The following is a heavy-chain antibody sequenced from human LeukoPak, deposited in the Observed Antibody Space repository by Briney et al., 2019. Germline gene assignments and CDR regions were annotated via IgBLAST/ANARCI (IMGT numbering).Heavy chain of an antibody. D-gene: IGHD4-17*01. CDR3: AKDPNGDYVGGFDM. J-gene: IGHJ3*02. CDR1: GFTFSSYW. V-gene: IGHV3-74*01. Sequence: PGGSLRLSCAASGFTFSSYWMHWVRQVPGKGLVWVSRINSDGSSTSYADSVKGRFTISRDDSKNTLYLQMNGLRVEDTAVYYCAKDPNGDYVGGFDMRGPGTMVTVSS. CDR2: INSDGSST.